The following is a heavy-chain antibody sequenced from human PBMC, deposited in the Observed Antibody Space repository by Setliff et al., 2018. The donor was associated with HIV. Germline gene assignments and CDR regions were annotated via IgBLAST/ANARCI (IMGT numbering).Heavy chain of an antibody. D-gene: IGHD5-12*01. CDR1: GFIFGDYA. V-gene: IGHV3-23*01. CDR2: ISSGDFAT. CDR3: ARISVASRYNSDMDV. Sequence: HPGGSLRLSCAASGFIFGDYAMSWVRQAPGKGLEWVSAISSGDFATYFADSVKGRFTISRDTSKNTLFLQINSLRPEDTAVYYCARISVASRYNSDMDVWGKGTTVTVSS. J-gene: IGHJ6*03.